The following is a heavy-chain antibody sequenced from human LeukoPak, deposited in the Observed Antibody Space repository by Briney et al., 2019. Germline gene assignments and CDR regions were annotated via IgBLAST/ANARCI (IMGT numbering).Heavy chain of an antibody. CDR2: ISGSGGST. J-gene: IGHJ6*02. CDR1: GFTVSSNY. D-gene: IGHD2-21*02. CDR3: ATHPASKDIVVVTARYV. Sequence: QPGGSLRLSCAASGFTVSSNYMSWVRQAPGKGLEWVSAISGSGGSTYYADSVKGRFTISRDNSKNTLYLQMNSLRAEDTAVYYCATHPASKDIVVVTARYVWGQGTTVTVSS. V-gene: IGHV3-23*01.